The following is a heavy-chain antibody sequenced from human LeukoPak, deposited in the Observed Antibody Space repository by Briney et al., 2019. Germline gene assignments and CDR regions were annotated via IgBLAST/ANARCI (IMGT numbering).Heavy chain of an antibody. J-gene: IGHJ6*03. V-gene: IGHV1-46*01. CDR2: INPSGGST. CDR1: GYTFTSYY. CDR3: ARGYCGDYYGFFCPHYYYMDV. D-gene: IGHD3-10*01. Sequence: ASVKVSCKASGYTFTSYYMHWVRQAPGQGLEWMGIINPSGGSTSYAQKFQGRVTMTRDTSTSTVYMELSSLRSEDTAVYYCARGYCGDYYGFFCPHYYYMDVWGKGTTVTISS.